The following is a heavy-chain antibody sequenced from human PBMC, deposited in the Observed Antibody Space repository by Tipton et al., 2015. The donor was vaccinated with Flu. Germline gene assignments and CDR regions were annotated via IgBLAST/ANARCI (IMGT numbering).Heavy chain of an antibody. CDR2: IYTSGNT. Sequence: TLSLTCNVSGGSLSGYYWSWIRQPAGKGLEWIGRIYTSGNTNYSPSLKSRVTMSVDTSKNQFSLKLSSMTAADTAVYYCARGQGNSGWRYFDWFDPWGQGTLVTVSS. D-gene: IGHD6-19*01. CDR3: ARGQGNSGWRYFDWFDP. J-gene: IGHJ5*02. V-gene: IGHV4-4*07. CDR1: GGSLSGYY.